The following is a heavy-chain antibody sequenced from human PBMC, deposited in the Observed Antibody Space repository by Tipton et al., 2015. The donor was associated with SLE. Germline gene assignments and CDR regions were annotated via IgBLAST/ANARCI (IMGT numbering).Heavy chain of an antibody. D-gene: IGHD2-15*01. J-gene: IGHJ4*02. CDR1: GYSISSGYY. V-gene: IGHV4-61*01. CDR2: IYYSGST. Sequence: TLSLTCTVSGYSISSGYYWGWIRQPPGKGLEWIGYIYYSGSTNYNPSLKSRVTISVDTSKNQFSLKLSSVTAADTAVYYCARDRGYCSGGSCEGFDYWGQGTLVTVSS. CDR3: ARDRGYCSGGSCEGFDY.